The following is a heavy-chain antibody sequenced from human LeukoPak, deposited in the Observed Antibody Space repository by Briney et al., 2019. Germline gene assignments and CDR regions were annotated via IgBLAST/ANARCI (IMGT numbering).Heavy chain of an antibody. CDR1: GFTFISYW. CDR3: ARETSGSSDY. Sequence: GESLKISCAASGFTFISYWMHWVRQAPGKGLVWVSRVNSDGSSTGYADSVKGRFTISRDNAKNTLYLQLNSLRAEDTALYYCARETSGSSDYWGQGTLVTVSS. D-gene: IGHD3-22*01. CDR2: VNSDGSST. V-gene: IGHV3-74*01. J-gene: IGHJ4*02.